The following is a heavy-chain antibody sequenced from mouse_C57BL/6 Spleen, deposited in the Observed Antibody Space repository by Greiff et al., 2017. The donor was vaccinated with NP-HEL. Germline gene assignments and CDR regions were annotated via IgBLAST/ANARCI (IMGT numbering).Heavy chain of an antibody. V-gene: IGHV1-54*01. D-gene: IGHD1-1*01. CDR1: GYAFTNYL. J-gene: IGHJ1*03. CDR3: AREENYSGSRGYCDV. CDR2: INPGSGGT. Sequence: VQLQQSGAELVRPGTSVKVSCKASGYAFTNYLIEWVKQRPGQGLEWIGVINPGSGGTNYNEKFKGKATLTADKSSSTAYMQLSSLTSEDSAVYFCAREENYSGSRGYCDVWGTGTTVTVSS.